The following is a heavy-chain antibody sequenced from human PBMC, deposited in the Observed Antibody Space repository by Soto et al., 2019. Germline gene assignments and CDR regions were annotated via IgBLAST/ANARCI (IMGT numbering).Heavy chain of an antibody. V-gene: IGHV1-2*02. CDR2: IHPNTGGT. CDR1: GYPYTNSY. D-gene: IGHD6-19*01. Sequence: SVKVSCKASGYPYTNSYMHWVRQAPGQGLEWMGWIHPNTGGTNYAQKFQGRVTMTRDTSVSTVYMELNRLTSDDTAIYFCASDFRTRGWFRQAGNFAMDVWGQGTTVTVSS. CDR3: ASDFRTRGWFRQAGNFAMDV. J-gene: IGHJ6*02.